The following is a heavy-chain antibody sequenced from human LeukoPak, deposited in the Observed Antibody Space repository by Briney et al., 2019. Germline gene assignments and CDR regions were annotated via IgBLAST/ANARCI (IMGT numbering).Heavy chain of an antibody. Sequence: PGGSLRLSCAVSGFTFSSDSMNWVRQAPGKGLEWVSSISNSSSYILYADSVKGRFTISRANAKISLYLQMNSLSADDTAVYYCVREVQHMAYYGDYLGQGTLVTISS. CDR1: GFTFSSDS. D-gene: IGHD2-21*01. CDR2: ISNSSSYI. CDR3: VREVQHMAYYGDY. V-gene: IGHV3-21*01. J-gene: IGHJ4*02.